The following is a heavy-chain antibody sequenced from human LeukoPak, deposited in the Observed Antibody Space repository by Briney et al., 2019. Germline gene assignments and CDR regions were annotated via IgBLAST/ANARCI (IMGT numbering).Heavy chain of an antibody. V-gene: IGHV4-39*01. CDR3: ARHDGSSSGRRWFGP. D-gene: IGHD6-25*01. Sequence: PSETLSLTCTVSGGSISSSSYFWGWIRQPPGKGLEWIGSIYHSGTTYYNPYLKSRVTMSVDTSENQFSLRLSSVTAADTAVYYCARHDGSSSGRRWFGPWGQGTLVTVSS. CDR2: IYHSGTT. CDR1: GGSISSSSYF. J-gene: IGHJ5*02.